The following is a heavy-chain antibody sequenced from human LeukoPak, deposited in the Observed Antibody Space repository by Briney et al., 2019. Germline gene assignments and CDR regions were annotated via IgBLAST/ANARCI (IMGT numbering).Heavy chain of an antibody. Sequence: PGRSLRLSCAASGFTFSSYGMHWVRQAPGKGLEWVAVIWDDGSNKYYADSVKGRFTISRDNSKNTLYLQMNSLRAEDTAVYYCARDTAIMPENYGMDVWGQGTTVTVSS. J-gene: IGHJ6*02. CDR3: ARDTAIMPENYGMDV. CDR2: IWDDGSNK. D-gene: IGHD5-18*01. V-gene: IGHV3-33*01. CDR1: GFTFSSYG.